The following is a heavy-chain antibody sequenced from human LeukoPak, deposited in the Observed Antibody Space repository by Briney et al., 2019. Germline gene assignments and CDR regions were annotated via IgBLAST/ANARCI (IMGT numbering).Heavy chain of an antibody. CDR2: ISSSSSYI. V-gene: IGHV3-21*01. CDR3: AMGRDGYNYVNY. CDR1: GFTFSSYS. J-gene: IGHJ4*02. Sequence: AGGSLRLSCAASGFTFSSYSMKWVRQAPGKRLEWVSSISSSSSYIYYADSVKGRFTISRDNAKNSLYLQMNSLRAEDTAVYYCAMGRDGYNYVNYWGQGTLATVSS. D-gene: IGHD5-24*01.